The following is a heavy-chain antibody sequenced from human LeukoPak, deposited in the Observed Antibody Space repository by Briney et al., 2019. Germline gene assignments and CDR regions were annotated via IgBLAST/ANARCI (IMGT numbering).Heavy chain of an antibody. Sequence: PSETLSLTCTVSGGSISSYYWSWIRQPAGKGLEWIGRIYTSGSTNYNPSLKSRVTMSVDTSKNQFSLKLSSVTAADTAVYYCAKGFFFCCSSWPDAFDNWGQGKMVTVSS. CDR2: IYTSGST. CDR3: AKGFFFCCSSWPDAFDN. D-gene: IGHD2-2*01. V-gene: IGHV4-4*07. J-gene: IGHJ3*02. CDR1: GGSISSYY.